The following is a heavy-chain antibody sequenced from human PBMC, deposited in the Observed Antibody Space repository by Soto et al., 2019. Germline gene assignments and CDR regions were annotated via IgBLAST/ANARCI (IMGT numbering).Heavy chain of an antibody. CDR2: VSYDGNHK. J-gene: IGHJ6*02. V-gene: IGHV3-30*18. D-gene: IGHD6-13*01. CDR3: AKDVGQQLVLNYGMDV. Sequence: QVQLVESGGGVIQPGTSLSLSCGSSGFTFRSFGMYWVRQAPGKGLEWVAVVSYDGNHKYYADSVKGRFTVSRDNAKNMLYLQMNSLRGEVTAVYYCAKDVGQQLVLNYGMDVWGQGTTVTVSS. CDR1: GFTFRSFG.